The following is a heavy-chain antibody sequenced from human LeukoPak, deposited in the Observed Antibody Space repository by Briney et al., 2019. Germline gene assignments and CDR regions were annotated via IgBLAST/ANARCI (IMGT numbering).Heavy chain of an antibody. CDR2: IKQDGSEK. Sequence: GGSLRLSCAASGFTFSSYWMSWVRQAPGKGLEWVANIKQDGSEKYYVDSVKGRFTISRDNAKNSLYLQMNSLRAEDTAVYYCARDKIFGVVQFDYWGQGTLVTVSS. V-gene: IGHV3-7*01. J-gene: IGHJ4*02. CDR1: GFTFSSYW. CDR3: ARDKIFGVVQFDY. D-gene: IGHD3-3*01.